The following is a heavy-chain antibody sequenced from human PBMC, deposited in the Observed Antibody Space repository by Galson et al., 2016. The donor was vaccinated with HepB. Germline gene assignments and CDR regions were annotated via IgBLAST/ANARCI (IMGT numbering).Heavy chain of an antibody. J-gene: IGHJ6*03. CDR3: ARRSGVAATDYYYYCMDV. V-gene: IGHV5-10-1*01. CDR2: IYPSDSYT. Sequence: QSGAEVKKPGESLRISCTGSGYSLTRYWITWVRQMPAKGLEWMGTIYPSDSYTTYSPSFPGHLTISADKSISTAYLQWSSLKASDTAKYYCARRSGVAATDYYYYCMDVWGKGTTVTVSS. D-gene: IGHD2-15*01. CDR1: GYSLTRYW.